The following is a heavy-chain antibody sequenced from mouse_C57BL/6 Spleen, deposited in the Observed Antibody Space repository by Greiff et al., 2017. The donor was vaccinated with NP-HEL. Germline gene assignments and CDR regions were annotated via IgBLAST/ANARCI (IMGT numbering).Heavy chain of an antibody. J-gene: IGHJ2*01. Sequence: QVQLQQPGAELVKPGASVKMSCTASGYTFTSYWITWVKQTPGQGLEWIGDIYPGSGSTNSNEKFTSKATLTVDTSSSTAYMQLSSLTSEDSAVYYCARSRTYDYGDDWGQGATLTVSS. D-gene: IGHD2-4*01. V-gene: IGHV1-55*01. CDR1: GYTFTSYW. CDR3: ARSRTYDYGDD. CDR2: IYPGSGST.